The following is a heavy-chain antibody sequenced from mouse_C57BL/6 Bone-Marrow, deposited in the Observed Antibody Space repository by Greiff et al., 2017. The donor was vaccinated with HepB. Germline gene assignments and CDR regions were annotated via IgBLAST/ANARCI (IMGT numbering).Heavy chain of an antibody. J-gene: IGHJ2*01. Sequence: VKLVESGPGLVQPSQSLSITCTVSGFSLTSYGVHWVRQSPGKGLEWLGVIWSGGSTDYNAAFISGLSISKDNSKSQVFFKMNSLQADDTAIYYCAREGDGDFDYWGQGTTLTVSS. CDR2: IWSGGST. V-gene: IGHV2-2*01. CDR3: AREGDGDFDY. D-gene: IGHD3-3*01. CDR1: GFSLTSYG.